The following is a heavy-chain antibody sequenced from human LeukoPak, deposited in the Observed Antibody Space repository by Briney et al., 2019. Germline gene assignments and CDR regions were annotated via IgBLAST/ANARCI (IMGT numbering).Heavy chain of an antibody. J-gene: IGHJ3*02. Sequence: PSETLSLTCTVSGGSVSSGSYYGRWIRQPPGKGLEWIGYIYYSGSTNYNPSLESRVTMSIDTSKNQFSLKLTSVTAADTAVYYCARERGNLRGDAFDIWGQGTMVTVSS. D-gene: IGHD1-26*01. CDR1: GGSVSSGSYY. V-gene: IGHV4-61*01. CDR3: ARERGNLRGDAFDI. CDR2: IYYSGST.